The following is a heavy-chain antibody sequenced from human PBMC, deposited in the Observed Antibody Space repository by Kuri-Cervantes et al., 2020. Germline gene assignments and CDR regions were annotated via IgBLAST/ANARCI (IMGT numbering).Heavy chain of an antibody. D-gene: IGHD5-24*01. J-gene: IGHJ4*02. CDR2: ISSSSNSK. CDR1: GFTFNNYA. V-gene: IGHV3-48*01. Sequence: GESLKISCAASGFTFNNYAMTWVRQAPGKGLEWVAYISSSSNSKFYADSVKGRFTISRDNAQNSLYLQMNSLRVEDTAVYYCAKDGRDALFDYWGQGTLVTVSS. CDR3: AKDGRDALFDY.